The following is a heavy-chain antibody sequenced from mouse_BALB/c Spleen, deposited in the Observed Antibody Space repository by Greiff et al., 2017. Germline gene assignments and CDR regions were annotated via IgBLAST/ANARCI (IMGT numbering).Heavy chain of an antibody. CDR2: ISYDGSN. D-gene: IGHD2-4*01. Sequence: EVQLQESGPGLVKPSQSLSLTCSVTGYSITSGYYWNWIRQFPGNKLEWMGYISYDGSNNYNPSLKNRISITRDTSKNQFFLKLNSVTTEDTATYYCARESTMIPFFDYWGQGTTLTVSS. J-gene: IGHJ2*01. V-gene: IGHV3-6*02. CDR1: GYSITSGYY. CDR3: ARESTMIPFFDY.